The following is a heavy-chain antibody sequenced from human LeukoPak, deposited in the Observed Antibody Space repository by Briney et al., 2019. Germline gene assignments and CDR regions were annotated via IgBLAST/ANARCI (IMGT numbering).Heavy chain of an antibody. V-gene: IGHV1-2*02. CDR3: ARGRGTTMVRGIITNYFDL. CDR2: IDPNSGGT. CDR1: GYTFTAHY. J-gene: IGHJ2*01. D-gene: IGHD3-10*01. Sequence: ASVKVSCRASGYTFTAHYIHWVRPAPGQGLEWMGWIDPNSGGTNYAQKFQGSVTMTGDASIATAFMELGRLRSDDTATYYCARGRGTTMVRGIITNYFDLWGRGSLVTVSS.